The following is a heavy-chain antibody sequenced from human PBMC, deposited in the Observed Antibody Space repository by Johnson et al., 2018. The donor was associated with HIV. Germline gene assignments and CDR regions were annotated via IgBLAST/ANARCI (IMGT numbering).Heavy chain of an antibody. Sequence: VQLVESGGGLVQPGRSLRLSCAASGFTFDDYAMHWVRQAPGKGLEWVSGISWNSGSIGYADSVKGRFTISRDNAKNSLYLQMNSLRAEDTAVYYCARGGYSGYDPAGPNAFDIWGQGTMVTVSS. V-gene: IGHV3-9*01. CDR1: GFTFDDYA. CDR3: ARGGYSGYDPAGPNAFDI. J-gene: IGHJ3*02. D-gene: IGHD5-12*01. CDR2: ISWNSGSI.